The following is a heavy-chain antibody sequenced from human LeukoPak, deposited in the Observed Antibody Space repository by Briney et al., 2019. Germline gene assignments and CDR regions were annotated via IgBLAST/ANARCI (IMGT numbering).Heavy chain of an antibody. Sequence: AGSLRLSCAASGFTFSSYAMSWVRQAPGKGLEWVSAISGSGGSTYYADSVKGRFTISRDNYKSTLYLQMNSLRAEDRAVYYCAKDRAFDYWGQGTLVTVSS. CDR2: ISGSGGST. V-gene: IGHV3-23*01. CDR1: GFTFSSYA. CDR3: AKDRAFDY. J-gene: IGHJ4*02.